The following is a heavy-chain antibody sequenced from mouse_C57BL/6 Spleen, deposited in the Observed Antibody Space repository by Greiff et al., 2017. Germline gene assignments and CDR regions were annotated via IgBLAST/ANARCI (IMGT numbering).Heavy chain of an antibody. CDR3: ARGSNYVWFAY. J-gene: IGHJ3*01. Sequence: EVKLMESGPGLVKPSQSLSLTCSVTGYSITSGYYWNWIRQFPGNKLEWMGYISYDGSNNYNPSLKNRISITRDTSKNQFFLKLNSVTTEDTATYYCARGSNYVWFAYWGQGTLVTVSA. D-gene: IGHD2-5*01. V-gene: IGHV3-6*01. CDR1: GYSITSGYY. CDR2: ISYDGSN.